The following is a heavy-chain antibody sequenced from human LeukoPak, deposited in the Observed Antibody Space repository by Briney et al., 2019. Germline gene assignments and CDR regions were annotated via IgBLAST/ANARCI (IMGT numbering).Heavy chain of an antibody. CDR2: IGGSSSSI. CDR3: ARKVAEAFDY. V-gene: IGHV3-21*01. Sequence: AGGSLRLSCAASGFTFTTYSMNRVRQAPGKGLDWVRSIGGSSSSIYYADSVKGRFTISRDNANNSLYLQMNSLRAEDTAVYYCARKVAEAFDYWGQGTLVTVSS. CDR1: GFTFTTYS. D-gene: IGHD6-19*01. J-gene: IGHJ4*02.